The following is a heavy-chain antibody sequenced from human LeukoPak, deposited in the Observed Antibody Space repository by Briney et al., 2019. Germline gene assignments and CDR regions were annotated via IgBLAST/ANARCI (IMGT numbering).Heavy chain of an antibody. Sequence: PGGSLRLSCAASGFTFSSYAMSWVRQAPGKGLEWVSVISGSGTTTYYADSVKGRFTIPRDNSKNTLHLQMNSLRAEDTAIYYCAKLDFDYWGQGTLVTVSS. CDR1: GFTFSSYA. J-gene: IGHJ4*02. V-gene: IGHV3-23*01. CDR3: AKLDFDY. CDR2: ISGSGTTT.